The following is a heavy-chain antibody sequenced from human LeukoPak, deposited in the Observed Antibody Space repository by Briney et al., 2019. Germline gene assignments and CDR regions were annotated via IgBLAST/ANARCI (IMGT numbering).Heavy chain of an antibody. CDR2: IYYAGST. J-gene: IGHJ6*03. CDR3: ARASFDSVYYFYMDV. V-gene: IGHV4-59*11. CDR1: GGSISSHY. Sequence: PSETLSLTCTVSGGSISSHYWSWMRQPPGKGLEWIGYIYYAGSTNYNPSLKSRVTISVDTSKNQLLLNMRSVTAADTAIYYCARASFDSVYYFYMDVWGKGTKVTVSS. D-gene: IGHD3-22*01.